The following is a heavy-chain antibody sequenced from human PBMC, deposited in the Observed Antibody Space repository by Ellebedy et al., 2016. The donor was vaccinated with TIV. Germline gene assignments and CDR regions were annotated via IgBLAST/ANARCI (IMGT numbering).Heavy chain of an antibody. J-gene: IGHJ3*02. D-gene: IGHD1-26*01. CDR1: GFAFSTFG. Sequence: GESLKIPXPASGFAFSTFGMGWVRQAPGQGLEWVSVISAGSDTTLYAISVKGRFTISRDNSKNTMNLQMGSLRPDGTALYYCVKGLRVGAADSFDIWGQGTVVTVSS. CDR2: ISAGSDTT. CDR3: VKGLRVGAADSFDI. V-gene: IGHV3-23*01.